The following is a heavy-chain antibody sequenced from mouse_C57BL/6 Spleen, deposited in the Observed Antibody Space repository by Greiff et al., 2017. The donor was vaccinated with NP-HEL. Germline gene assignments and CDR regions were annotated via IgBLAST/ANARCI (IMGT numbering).Heavy chain of an antibody. J-gene: IGHJ3*01. V-gene: IGHV1-5*01. CDR3: TRESTYYSNYPAWFAY. Sequence: EVQLQQSGTVLARPGASVKMSCKTSGYTFTSYWMHWVKQRPGQGLEWIGAIYPGNSDTSYNQKFKGKAKLTAVTSASTAYMERSSLTNEDSAVYYCTRESTYYSNYPAWFAYWGQGTLVTVSA. CDR1: GYTFTSYW. D-gene: IGHD2-5*01. CDR2: IYPGNSDT.